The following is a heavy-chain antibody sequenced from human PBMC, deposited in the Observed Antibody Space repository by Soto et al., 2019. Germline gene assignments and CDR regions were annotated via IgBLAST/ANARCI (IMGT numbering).Heavy chain of an antibody. J-gene: IGHJ4*02. D-gene: IGHD3-10*01. V-gene: IGHV4-31*03. CDR2: IYYTGST. CDR1: GGSISSGGYY. CDR3: ATLYMVRGVRTFDY. Sequence: QVQLQESGPGLVKPSQTLSLTCTVSGGSISSGGYYWSWIRQHPGKGLEWIGYIYYTGSTYYNPSLKSRVTISVDTSKNQFSLKLSSVTAADAAVYYCATLYMVRGVRTFDYWGQGTLVTVSS.